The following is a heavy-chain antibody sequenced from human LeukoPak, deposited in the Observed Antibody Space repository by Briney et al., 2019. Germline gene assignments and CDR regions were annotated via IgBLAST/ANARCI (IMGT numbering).Heavy chain of an antibody. D-gene: IGHD2/OR15-2a*01. V-gene: IGHV4-59*01. J-gene: IGHJ4*02. CDR1: GGSISSYY. Sequence: SETLSLTCTVSGGSISSYYWSWIRQPPGKGLEWIGYIYYSGSTNYNPSLKSRVTISVDTSKNQFSLKLSSVTAADTAVYYCAGGVLSGHFDYWGQGTLVTVSS. CDR2: IYYSGST. CDR3: AGGVLSGHFDY.